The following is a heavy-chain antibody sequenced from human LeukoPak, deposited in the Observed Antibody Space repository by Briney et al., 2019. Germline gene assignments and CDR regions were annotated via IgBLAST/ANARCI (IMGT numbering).Heavy chain of an antibody. V-gene: IGHV5-51*01. CDR1: GYSFATYW. CDR2: IYPGDSDT. D-gene: IGHD2-2*01. J-gene: IGHJ5*02. Sequence: GESLKISCKGFGYSFATYWIGWVRQMPGKGLEWMGIIYPGDSDTVYSPSFQGQVAISADKSISTAYLQWSSLKVSNTGTYYCVRGVSSTAARWFGPWGQGTLVTVSS. CDR3: VRGVSSTAARWFGP.